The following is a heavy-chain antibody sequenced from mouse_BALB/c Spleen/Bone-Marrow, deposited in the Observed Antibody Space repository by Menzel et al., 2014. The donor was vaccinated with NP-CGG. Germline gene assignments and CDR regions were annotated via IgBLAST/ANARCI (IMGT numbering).Heavy chain of an antibody. CDR1: GYSITSDYA. V-gene: IGHV3-2*02. CDR2: ISYSGST. Sequence: VQLQQSGPGLVKPSQSLSLTCTVTGYSITSDYAWNWIRQFPGNKLVWMGYISYSGSTSYNPSLKSRISITRDTSKNQFFLQLNSVTTEDTATYYCARRLWDYWGQGTTLTVSS. J-gene: IGHJ2*01. CDR3: ARRLWDY. D-gene: IGHD6-5*01.